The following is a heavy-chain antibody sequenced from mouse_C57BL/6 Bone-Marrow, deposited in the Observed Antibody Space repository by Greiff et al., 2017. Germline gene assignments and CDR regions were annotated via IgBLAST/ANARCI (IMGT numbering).Heavy chain of an antibody. Sequence: EVQLVESGGGLVQPGGSLKLSCAASGFTFSDYGMAWVRQAPRKGPEWVAFISNLAYSIYYADTVTGRFTISNEHAKNTLYLEMSRLRSEDTAMYYCARHEGIYYDPSYRGHRALVTVSA. V-gene: IGHV5-15*01. J-gene: IGHJ3*01. CDR2: ISNLAYSI. CDR1: GFTFSDYG. CDR3: ARHEGIYYDPSY. D-gene: IGHD2-4*01.